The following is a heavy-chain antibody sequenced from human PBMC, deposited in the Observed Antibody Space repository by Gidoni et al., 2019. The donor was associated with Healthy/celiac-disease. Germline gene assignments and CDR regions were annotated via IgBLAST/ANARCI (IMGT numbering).Heavy chain of an antibody. D-gene: IGHD3-22*01. CDR1: GYTVNSYY. V-gene: IGHV1-46*02. Sequence: QVQLVQSGAEVKKPGASVKVSGKGCGYTVNSYYMPWVRQAPGQGLEWMGIINPSGGSTSYAQNFQGRVTMTRDTSTSTVYMELSSLRSEDTAVYYCAKTLSPHYYDSSGYYGFDYWGQGTLVTVSS. CDR2: INPSGGST. J-gene: IGHJ4*02. CDR3: AKTLSPHYYDSSGYYGFDY.